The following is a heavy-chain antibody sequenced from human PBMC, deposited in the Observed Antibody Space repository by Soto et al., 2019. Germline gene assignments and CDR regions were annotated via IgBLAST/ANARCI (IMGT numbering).Heavy chain of an antibody. J-gene: IGHJ6*02. V-gene: IGHV3-30-3*01. Sequence: QVQLVESGGGVVQPGRSLRLSCAASGFTFSSYAMHWVRQAPGKGLEWVAVISYDGSNKYYADSVKGRFTISRDNSKNTLYLQMNSLRAEDTAVYYCARDRRYSGYDAIYYYYGMDVWGQGTTVTVSS. CDR1: GFTFSSYA. CDR3: ARDRRYSGYDAIYYYYGMDV. CDR2: ISYDGSNK. D-gene: IGHD5-12*01.